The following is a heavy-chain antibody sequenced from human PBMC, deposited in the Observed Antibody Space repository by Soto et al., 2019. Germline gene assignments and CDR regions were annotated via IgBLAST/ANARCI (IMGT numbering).Heavy chain of an antibody. J-gene: IGHJ3*02. CDR1: GFTFNTFP. CDR2: ISSNSDAM. Sequence: EVQLVESGGGFVHPGGSLRLSCAASGFTFNTFPMNWVRLAPGKGLEWLSHISSNSDAMYYADSVKGRFTISRDNARKSLYLQMNSLIVDDTAVYYCVRDYQYGFDMWGQGTMVTVSS. V-gene: IGHV3-48*01. D-gene: IGHD3-16*02. CDR3: VRDYQYGFDM.